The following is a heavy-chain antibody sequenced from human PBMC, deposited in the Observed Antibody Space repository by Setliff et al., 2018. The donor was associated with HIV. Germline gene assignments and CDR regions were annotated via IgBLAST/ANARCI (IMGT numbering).Heavy chain of an antibody. D-gene: IGHD3-3*01. Sequence: KTSETLSLTCAVSGAPLSSYYLNWVRQPPGKGLEWIGYIFYSGTTNYNPSLKSRVTMSVDASTNQFSLILSSVTAADTAVYYCARGIENFWGGYIRWGPGTLVTVSS. CDR2: IFYSGTT. CDR1: GAPLSSYY. J-gene: IGHJ4*02. V-gene: IGHV4-59*01. CDR3: ARGIENFWGGYIR.